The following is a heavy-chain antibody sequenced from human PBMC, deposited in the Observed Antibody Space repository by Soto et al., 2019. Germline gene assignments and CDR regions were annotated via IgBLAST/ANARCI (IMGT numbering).Heavy chain of an antibody. CDR1: GFTFSSYA. D-gene: IGHD4-17*01. CDR3: TKPVLPTVVINYYFDY. Sequence: GESLKISCAASGFTFSSYAMSWVRQAPGKGLEWVSAIGGSGDSTYYADSVKGRFTISRDNSKNTLYLQMNSLRAEDTAVYYCTKPVLPTVVINYYFDYWGQGTLVTVSS. V-gene: IGHV3-23*01. J-gene: IGHJ4*02. CDR2: IGGSGDST.